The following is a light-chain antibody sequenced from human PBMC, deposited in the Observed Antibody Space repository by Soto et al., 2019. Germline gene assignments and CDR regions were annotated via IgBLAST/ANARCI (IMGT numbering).Light chain of an antibody. V-gene: IGKV1-5*01. CDR3: QQYNSYPLT. Sequence: DIQMTQSPSTLSASVGDRVTITCRASQSISSWLAWYRQKPGKAPKLLIYDASSLESGVPSRFSGSGSGTEFTLTISRLQPDDFATYYCQQYNSYPLTFGQGTKVEIK. J-gene: IGKJ1*01. CDR1: QSISSW. CDR2: DAS.